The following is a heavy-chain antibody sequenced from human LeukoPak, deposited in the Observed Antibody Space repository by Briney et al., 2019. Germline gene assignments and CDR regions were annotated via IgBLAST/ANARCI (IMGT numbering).Heavy chain of an antibody. D-gene: IGHD6-13*01. CDR3: ARGVAAAGTTLDY. V-gene: IGHV3-66*01. J-gene: IGHJ4*02. Sequence: GGSLRLSCAASGFTVSSNYMSWVRQAPGKGLEWVSVIYSGGGTYYADSVKGRFTISRDNSKNTLYLQMNSLRAEDTAVYYCARGVAAAGTTLDYWGQGTLVTVSS. CDR1: GFTVSSNY. CDR2: IYSGGGT.